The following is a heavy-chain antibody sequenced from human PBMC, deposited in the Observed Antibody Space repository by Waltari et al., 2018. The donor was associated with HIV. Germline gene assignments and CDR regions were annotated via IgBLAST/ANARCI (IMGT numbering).Heavy chain of an antibody. Sequence: EVEVVASGGRLAQPGGSLRSSCMVAGLTVRSYSMNWFRQAPGKGLEWVSYISSDGSRMQYGDSVRGRFTTSRDNARNSVFLQMNSLRADDTAVYYCVRPLYDSSGSLSSGEYWGQGTLVTVSS. CDR1: GLTVRSYS. D-gene: IGHD3-22*01. CDR3: VRPLYDSSGSLSSGEY. CDR2: ISSDGSRM. J-gene: IGHJ4*02. V-gene: IGHV3-48*04.